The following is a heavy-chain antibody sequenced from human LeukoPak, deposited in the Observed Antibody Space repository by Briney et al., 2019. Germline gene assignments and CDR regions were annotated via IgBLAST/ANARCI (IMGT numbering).Heavy chain of an antibody. CDR1: GYTFTGYY. J-gene: IGHJ6*03. CDR3: ARVDDNKNYYYYYMDV. D-gene: IGHD3-9*01. CDR2: INPNSGGT. Sequence: ASVKVSCKASGYTFTGYYMHWVRQAPGQGLEWMGWINPNSGGTNYAQKFQGRVTMTRDTSISTAYMELSRLRSDDTAVYYCARVDDNKNYYYYYMDVWGKGTTVTVSS. V-gene: IGHV1-2*02.